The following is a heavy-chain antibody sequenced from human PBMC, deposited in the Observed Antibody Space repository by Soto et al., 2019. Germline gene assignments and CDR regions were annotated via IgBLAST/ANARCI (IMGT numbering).Heavy chain of an antibody. D-gene: IGHD1-26*01. J-gene: IGHJ4*02. CDR1: GHTFTSSG. Sequence: ASVEGLCKASGHTFTSSGFNWVRQAPGQGLEWMGWISTYNGNTKYAQKFQGRVTMTTDTSTSTAYMELRSLRSDDTAVYYCARDPCKWDICPFDYWGQGTLVTVSS. CDR2: ISTYNGNT. V-gene: IGHV1-18*04. CDR3: ARDPCKWDICPFDY.